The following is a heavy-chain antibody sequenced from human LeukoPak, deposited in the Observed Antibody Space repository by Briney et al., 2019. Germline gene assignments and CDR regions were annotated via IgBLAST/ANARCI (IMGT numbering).Heavy chain of an antibody. CDR1: GFTFSSYS. D-gene: IGHD1-26*01. Sequence: GGSLRLSCAASGFTFSSYSMNWVRQAPGKGLEWVSSISSSSSYIYYADSVKGRFTISRDNAKNSLYLQMNSLRAEDAAVYYCARAVGATRVIDYYYYYMDVWGKGTTVTVSS. V-gene: IGHV3-21*01. J-gene: IGHJ6*03. CDR2: ISSSSSYI. CDR3: ARAVGATRVIDYYYYYMDV.